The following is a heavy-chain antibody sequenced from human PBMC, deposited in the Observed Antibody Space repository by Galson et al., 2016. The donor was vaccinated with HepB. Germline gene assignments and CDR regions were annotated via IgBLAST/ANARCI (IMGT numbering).Heavy chain of an antibody. J-gene: IGHJ5*02. D-gene: IGHD6-19*01. CDR1: GGSISSGDYY. V-gene: IGHV4-30-4*01. CDR2: IYYSGST. Sequence: QVQLQESGPGLVKPSQTLSLTCTVSGGSISSGDYYWSWIRQPPGKGLEWIGYIYYSGSTYYNPSLKSRFTISVDTSKNQFSLKLSSVTAADTAVYYCARARYSSGLYNWFDPWGREPWSPSPQ. CDR3: ARARYSSGLYNWFDP.